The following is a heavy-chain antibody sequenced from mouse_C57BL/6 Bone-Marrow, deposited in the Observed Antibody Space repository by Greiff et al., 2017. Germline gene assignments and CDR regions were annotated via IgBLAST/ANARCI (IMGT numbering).Heavy chain of an antibody. CDR2: ISNGGGST. Sequence: EVKLMESGGGLVQPGGSLKLSCAASGFTFSDYYMYWVRQTPEKRLEWVAYISNGGGSTYYPDTVKGRFTISRDNAKNTLYLQMSRLKSEDTAMYYCARAGIYDGYYVYAMDYWGQGTSVTVSS. CDR3: ARAGIYDGYYVYAMDY. V-gene: IGHV5-12*01. CDR1: GFTFSDYY. J-gene: IGHJ4*01. D-gene: IGHD2-3*01.